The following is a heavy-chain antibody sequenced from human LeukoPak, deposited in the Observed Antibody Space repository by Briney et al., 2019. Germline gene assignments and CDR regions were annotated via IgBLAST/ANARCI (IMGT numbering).Heavy chain of an antibody. CDR3: AKDLSGSGSTFDY. CDR2: ISYDGRNK. V-gene: IGHV3-30*18. CDR1: GFTFSSYG. Sequence: GGSLRLSCAASGFTFSSYGMHWVRQAPGKGLEWVAIISYDGRNKYYAGSVKGRFTISRDNSKNTLFLQMNSLRDEDTAVYYCAKDLSGSGSTFDYWGQGTLVTVSS. J-gene: IGHJ4*02. D-gene: IGHD3-10*01.